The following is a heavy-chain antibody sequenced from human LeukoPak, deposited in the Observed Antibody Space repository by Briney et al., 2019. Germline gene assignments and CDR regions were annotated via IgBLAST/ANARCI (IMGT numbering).Heavy chain of an antibody. CDR3: AKNRSGWYYLDY. V-gene: IGHV3-9*01. D-gene: IGHD6-19*01. J-gene: IGHJ4*02. Sequence: GGSLRLSCAASGFSFDDYAMHWVRPVPGKGLEWVSGITWNSAPIGYADSVKGRFTISRDNSKNSLYLQMNSLTVEDTAVYYCAKNRSGWYYLDYWGQGTLVTVSS. CDR2: ITWNSAPI. CDR1: GFSFDDYA.